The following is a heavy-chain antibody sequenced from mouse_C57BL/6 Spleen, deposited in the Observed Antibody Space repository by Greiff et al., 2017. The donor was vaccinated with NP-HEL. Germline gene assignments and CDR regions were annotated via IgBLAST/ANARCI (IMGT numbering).Heavy chain of an antibody. CDR1: GYAFSSSW. D-gene: IGHD4-1*01. CDR3: ARCGLTGSSYFDY. J-gene: IGHJ2*01. Sequence: QVQLKESGPELVKPGASVKISCQASGYAFSSSWMNWVKQRPGKGLEWIGRIYPGDGATNYNGTFKGKATLTADKSSSTAYMQLSSLTSEDSAVYFCARCGLTGSSYFDYWGQGTTLTVSS. CDR2: IYPGDGAT. V-gene: IGHV1-82*01.